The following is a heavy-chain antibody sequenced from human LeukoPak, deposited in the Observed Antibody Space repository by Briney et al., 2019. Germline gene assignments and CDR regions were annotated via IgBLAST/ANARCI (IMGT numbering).Heavy chain of an antibody. Sequence: ASVKVSCKASGYTFIDYYMNWVRQATGQGLEWMGWMNPNSGNTGYVQKFQGRVTITRNTSISTAYMELSSLRSEDTAVYYCARGNYYDSSGYYYDAFDIWGQGTMVTVSS. V-gene: IGHV1-8*01. CDR3: ARGNYYDSSGYYYDAFDI. J-gene: IGHJ3*02. CDR1: GYTFIDYY. CDR2: MNPNSGNT. D-gene: IGHD3-22*01.